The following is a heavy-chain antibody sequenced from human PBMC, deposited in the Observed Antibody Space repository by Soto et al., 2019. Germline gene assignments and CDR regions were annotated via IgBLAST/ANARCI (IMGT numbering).Heavy chain of an antibody. CDR2: TYPGDHET. Sequence: GESLKISCQCSGYTFSNFWIGWVRQLPGKGLEWMGITYPGDHETRYSPSFHGKVTISADKSINTAYLQWNSLEASDTAFYFCARSPRSSPYFDYWGQGALVTVSS. V-gene: IGHV5-51*01. CDR3: ARSPRSSPYFDY. CDR1: GYTFSNFW. D-gene: IGHD6-13*01. J-gene: IGHJ4*02.